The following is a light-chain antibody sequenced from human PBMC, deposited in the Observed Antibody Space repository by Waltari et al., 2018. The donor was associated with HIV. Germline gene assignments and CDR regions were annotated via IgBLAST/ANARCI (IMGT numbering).Light chain of an antibody. CDR1: SSNIGSKY. V-gene: IGLV1-40*01. CDR3: QSYDSSLRGAWV. Sequence: QSVLTQPPSASGTPGQRVTISCSGGSSNIGSKYVYWYQQLPGTAPKLVIYGNTDRPSGVPDRFSGSKSGTSASLAITGLQAEDEADYYCQSYDSSLRGAWVFGGGTKLTVL. J-gene: IGLJ3*02. CDR2: GNT.